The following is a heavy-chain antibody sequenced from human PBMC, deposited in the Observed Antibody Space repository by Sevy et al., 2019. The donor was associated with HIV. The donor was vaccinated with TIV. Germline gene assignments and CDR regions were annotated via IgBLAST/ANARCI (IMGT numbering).Heavy chain of an antibody. V-gene: IGHV4-59*01. Sequence: SETLSLTCTVSGDSINSYYWSWIRQPPGKGLEWIGYIYYSGTTNYNPSLKSRVTISVDTSKNHFSLKLSSVTAADTAVYYCARVRGGAGGSYDFDYWAQGTLVTVSS. CDR3: ARVRGGAGGSYDFDY. J-gene: IGHJ4*02. D-gene: IGHD3-10*01. CDR2: IYYSGTT. CDR1: GDSINSYY.